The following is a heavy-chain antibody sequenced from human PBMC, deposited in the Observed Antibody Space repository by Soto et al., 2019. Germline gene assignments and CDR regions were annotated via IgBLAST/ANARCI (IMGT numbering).Heavy chain of an antibody. V-gene: IGHV5-10-1*01. J-gene: IGHJ6*02. CDR1: WDRFATYW. Sequence: VAPLRISTLCSWDRFATYWIVWVRQMPGKGLHWMGRINPYDSYASYSPSFQGHVTISADKPISTAFLQWSRLQASDPGIYYCASLRGNTAMITLLDYYYYNGMDVWGRGTTVTVSS. D-gene: IGHD5-18*01. CDR3: ASLRGNTAMITLLDYYYYNGMDV. CDR2: INPYDSYA.